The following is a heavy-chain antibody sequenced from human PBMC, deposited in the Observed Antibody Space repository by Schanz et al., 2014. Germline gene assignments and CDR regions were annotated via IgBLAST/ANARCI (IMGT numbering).Heavy chain of an antibody. J-gene: IGHJ4*02. CDR3: AKDRSWDYDSSGYFDY. CDR1: GFSFSSYA. CDR2: MNESHSTI. D-gene: IGHD3-22*01. V-gene: IGHV3-23*01. Sequence: EVQLLESGGGLVEPGGSLRLSCAASGFSFSSYAMGWVRQARGKGLEWVSAMNESHSTIYYADSVRGRFTISRDNSKNTLYLRMNSLRAEDTAVYYCAKDRSWDYDSSGYFDYWGQGTLVTVSS.